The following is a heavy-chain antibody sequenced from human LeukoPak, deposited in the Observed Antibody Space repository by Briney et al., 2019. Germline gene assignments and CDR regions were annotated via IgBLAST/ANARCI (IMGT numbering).Heavy chain of an antibody. J-gene: IGHJ6*02. D-gene: IGHD2-15*01. CDR3: ARQLYLYYGTDV. V-gene: IGHV3-21*01. CDR1: GFTLSTYS. CDR2: ISSSSSYI. Sequence: GGSLRLSCAASGFTLSTYSMNWVRQAPGKGLEWVSSISSSSSYIYYADSVKGRFTISRDNAKNSLYLQMNSLRAEDTAVYYCARQLYLYYGTDVWGQGTTVTVSS.